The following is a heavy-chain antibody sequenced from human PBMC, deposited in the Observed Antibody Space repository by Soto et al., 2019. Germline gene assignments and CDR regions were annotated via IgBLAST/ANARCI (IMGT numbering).Heavy chain of an antibody. CDR2: MNPINGAT. CDR1: GYDFTAYD. D-gene: IGHD6-13*01. V-gene: IGHV1-8*02. J-gene: IGHJ6*04. CDR3: GRGPSPRAPAGGTPYYYAMDV. Sequence: ASVKVSCKASGYDFTAYDINWVRQASGQGLEWMGWMNPINGATGTARRFQGRVSLSRNTATGTAYLELTSLRSDDTAVYYCGRGPSPRAPAGGTPYYYAMDVWGKGTTVTVSS.